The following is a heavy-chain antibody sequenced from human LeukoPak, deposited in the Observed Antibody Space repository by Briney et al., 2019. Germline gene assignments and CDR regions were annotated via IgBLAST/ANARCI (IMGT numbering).Heavy chain of an antibody. CDR1: GYTFTSYY. CDR2: INPSGGST. J-gene: IGHJ4*02. CDR3: ARHKEVGDYYYFDY. V-gene: IGHV1-46*01. D-gene: IGHD2/OR15-2a*01. Sequence: GASVKVSCKASGYTFTSYYMHWVRQAPGQGLEWMGIINPSGGSTSYTQKFQGRVTMTRDTSTTTVYMELSSLRSQDTAVYYCARHKEVGDYYYFDYGGQGTLVTVSS.